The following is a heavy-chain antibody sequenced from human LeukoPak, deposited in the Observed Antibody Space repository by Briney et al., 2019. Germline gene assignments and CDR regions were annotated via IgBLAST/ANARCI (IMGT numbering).Heavy chain of an antibody. CDR1: GFTFSSYA. Sequence: GGSLRLSCAASGFTFSSYAMSWVRQAPGKGLEWVSATSGSGGSTYYADSVKGRFTISKDNSKNTLYLQMNSLRAEDTAVYYCAKRGLWCSSTSCPLNFQHWGQGTLVTVSS. J-gene: IGHJ1*01. CDR2: TSGSGGST. CDR3: AKRGLWCSSTSCPLNFQH. D-gene: IGHD2-2*01. V-gene: IGHV3-23*01.